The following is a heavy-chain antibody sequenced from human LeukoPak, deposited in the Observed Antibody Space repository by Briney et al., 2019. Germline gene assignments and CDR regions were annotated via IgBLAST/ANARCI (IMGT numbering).Heavy chain of an antibody. CDR2: ISSSGSTI. D-gene: IGHD3-3*01. V-gene: IGHV3-11*01. CDR3: ARDRSVAFDFWSGYYTNH. CDR1: GFTFSDYY. Sequence: GGSLRLSCAAPGFTFSDYYMSWIRQAPGKGLEWVSYISSSGSTIYYADSVKGRFTISRDNAKNSLYLQMNSLRAEDTAVYYCARDRSVAFDFWSGYYTNHWGQGTLVTVSS. J-gene: IGHJ5*02.